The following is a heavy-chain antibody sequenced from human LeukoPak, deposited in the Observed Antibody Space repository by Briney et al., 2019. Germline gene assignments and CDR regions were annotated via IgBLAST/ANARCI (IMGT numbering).Heavy chain of an antibody. CDR2: IYYSGST. CDR1: GGSISSSSYY. Sequence: KPSETLSLTCTVSGGSISSSSYYWGWIRQPPGKGLEWIGSIYYSGSTYYNPSLKSRVTISVDTSKNQFSLKLSSVTAADTAVYYCARRMWFGELYYFDYWGQGTLVTVSP. CDR3: ARRMWFGELYYFDY. D-gene: IGHD3-10*01. V-gene: IGHV4-39*01. J-gene: IGHJ4*02.